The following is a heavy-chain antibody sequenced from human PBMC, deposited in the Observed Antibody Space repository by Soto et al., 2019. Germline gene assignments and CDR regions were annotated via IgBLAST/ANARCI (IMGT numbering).Heavy chain of an antibody. J-gene: IGHJ4*02. CDR3: AKAGGSYGNFDY. V-gene: IGHV3-9*01. CDR2: ISWNSGSI. Sequence: DVQLVESGGGLVQPGRSLRLSCAASGFTFDHYAMHWVRQAPGKGLEWVSRISWNSGSIGYADSVKGRFTISRDNAKNSLYRQMSSLRAEDRALYYCAKAGGSYGNFDYWGQGTLVTVSS. D-gene: IGHD3-16*01. CDR1: GFTFDHYA.